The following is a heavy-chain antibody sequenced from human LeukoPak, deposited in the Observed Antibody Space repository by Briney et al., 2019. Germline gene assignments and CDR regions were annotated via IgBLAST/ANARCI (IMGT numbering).Heavy chain of an antibody. Sequence: PGGSLRLSCAASGFTFSSYGMHWVRQAPGKGLEWVAFIRYDGSNKYYADSVKGRFTISRDNSKNTLYLQMNSLRAEDTAVYYCAIDLTLLRPSSPDYWGQGTLVTVSS. CDR2: IRYDGSNK. J-gene: IGHJ4*02. CDR1: GFTFSSYG. D-gene: IGHD1-14*01. CDR3: AIDLTLLRPSSPDY. V-gene: IGHV3-30*02.